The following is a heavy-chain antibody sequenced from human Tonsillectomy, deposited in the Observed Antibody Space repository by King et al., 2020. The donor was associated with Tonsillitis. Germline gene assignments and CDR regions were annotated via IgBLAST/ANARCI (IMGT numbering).Heavy chain of an antibody. CDR1: GGSIRCYF. J-gene: IGHJ5*02. CDR3: ARDLVVWYGASPSNGGEVTNNWFDP. Sequence: QLQESGPGLVKPSETLSLTCTVSGGSIRCYFWSWIRQPAGKRLEWIGRIYTSGNTNYNPSLKSRVTMSLDTSKNQFSLKLSSVTAADTAVYYCARDLVVWYGASPSNGGEVTNNWFDPWGRGTLVTVSS. CDR2: IYTSGNT. V-gene: IGHV4-4*07. D-gene: IGHD3-10*01.